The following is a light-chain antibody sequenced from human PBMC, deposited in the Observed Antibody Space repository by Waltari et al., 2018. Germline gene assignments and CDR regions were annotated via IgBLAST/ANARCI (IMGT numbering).Light chain of an antibody. CDR3: SSYADSNNLV. Sequence: QSALTQPPSASGSPGQSVTISCTGTSSHVGGYNSVSWYRQHPGKAPKLLISEVSKRPSGVPDRFSGSKSGNTASLTVSGLQAEDEADYYCSSYADSNNLVFGGGTKLTVL. CDR2: EVS. J-gene: IGLJ3*02. V-gene: IGLV2-8*01. CDR1: SSHVGGYNS.